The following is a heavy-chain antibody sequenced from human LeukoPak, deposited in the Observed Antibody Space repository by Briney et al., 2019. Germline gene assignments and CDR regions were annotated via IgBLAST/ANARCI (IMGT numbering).Heavy chain of an antibody. V-gene: IGHV1-8*01. CDR2: MNPKRGNT. Sequence: ASVKVSCKASGYTFTSYDINWVRQATGQGLEWMGWMNPKRGNTCYAQTFQGRVTMTRNTSISTAYMELSSLRSEDTAVYYCARAGYCSSTSCYAFYYYYYGMDVWGQGTTVTVSS. J-gene: IGHJ6*02. CDR1: GYTFTSYD. D-gene: IGHD2-2*03. CDR3: ARAGYCSSTSCYAFYYYYYGMDV.